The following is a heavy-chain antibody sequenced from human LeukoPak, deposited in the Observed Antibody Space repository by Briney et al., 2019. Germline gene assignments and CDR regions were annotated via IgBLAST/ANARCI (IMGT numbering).Heavy chain of an antibody. CDR2: ISGSGGST. J-gene: IGHJ4*02. CDR3: ARGSGSYYLYYFDY. Sequence: GGSLRLSCAASGFTFSSYAMSWVRQAPGKGLEWVSAISGSGGSTYYADSVKGRFTISRDNSKNTLYLQMNSLRAEDTAVYYCARGSGSYYLYYFDYWGQGTLVTVSS. CDR1: GFTFSSYA. V-gene: IGHV3-23*01. D-gene: IGHD3-10*01.